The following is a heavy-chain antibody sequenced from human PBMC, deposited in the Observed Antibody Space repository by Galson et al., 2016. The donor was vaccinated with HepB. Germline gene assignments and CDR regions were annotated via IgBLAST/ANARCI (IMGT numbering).Heavy chain of an antibody. D-gene: IGHD1-26*01. J-gene: IGHJ4*02. Sequence: SLRLSCAASGFSFSSSGMHWVRQAPGKGLEWVAVVSYDGKTKYYADSVKGRFTISRDNSKNTVFLQTDSLSAEDTAVYYCAKEGAWGAWYYVHWGQGTLVTVSS. CDR2: VSYDGKTK. CDR3: AKEGAWGAWYYVH. V-gene: IGHV3-30*18. CDR1: GFSFSSSG.